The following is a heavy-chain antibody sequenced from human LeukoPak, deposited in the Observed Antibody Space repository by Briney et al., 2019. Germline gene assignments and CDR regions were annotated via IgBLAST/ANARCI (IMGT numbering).Heavy chain of an antibody. J-gene: IGHJ6*02. CDR3: ARAEVAADYCYYGMDV. V-gene: IGHV1-2*02. CDR1: GYTFTGYY. Sequence: ASVKVSCKASGYTFTGYYMHWVRQAPGQGLEWMGWINPNSGGTNYAQKFQGRVTMTRDTSISTAYMELSRLRSDDTAVYYCARAEVAADYCYYGMDVWGQGTTVTVSS. CDR2: INPNSGGT. D-gene: IGHD6-13*01.